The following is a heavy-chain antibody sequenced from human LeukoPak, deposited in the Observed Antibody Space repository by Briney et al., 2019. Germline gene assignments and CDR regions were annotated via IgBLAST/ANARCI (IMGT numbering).Heavy chain of an antibody. CDR2: IYYSGST. V-gene: IGHV4-59*01. CDR1: GGSISSYC. CDR3: ASTYLNYYDSSGYYSAYYYGMDV. D-gene: IGHD3-22*01. J-gene: IGHJ6*02. Sequence: TSETLSLTCTVSGGSISSYCWSWIRLPPGKGLEWIGYIYYSGSTNYNPSLKSRVTISVDTSKNQFSLKLSSVTAADTAVYYCASTYLNYYDSSGYYSAYYYGMDVWGQGTTVTVSS.